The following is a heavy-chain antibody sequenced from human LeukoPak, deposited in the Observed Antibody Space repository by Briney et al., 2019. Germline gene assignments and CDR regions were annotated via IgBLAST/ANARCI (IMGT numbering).Heavy chain of an antibody. V-gene: IGHV3-30*18. CDR3: AKPGSSGSFDY. D-gene: IGHD6-19*01. CDR2: ISYDGSNK. Sequence: GGSLRLSCAASGFTFSSYAMHWVRQAPGKGLEWVAVISYDGSNKYYADSVKGRFTISRDNSKNTLYLQMNSLRAEDTAVYYCAKPGSSGSFDYWGQGTLVTVSS. CDR1: GFTFSSYA. J-gene: IGHJ4*02.